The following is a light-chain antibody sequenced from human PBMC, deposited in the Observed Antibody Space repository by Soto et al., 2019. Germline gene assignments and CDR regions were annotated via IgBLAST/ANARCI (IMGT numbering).Light chain of an antibody. V-gene: IGLV2-14*03. CDR3: SSYTSNTTRV. CDR2: EVS. CDR1: SSDFGGYNY. Sequence: QSALTQPAAVSGSPGQSITISCTGTSSDFGGYNYVSWYQQHPGKGPKLMIYEVSNRPSGVSNRFSGSKSGNTATLTISGLQAEDEADYYCSSYTSNTTRVFGTGTKVTV. J-gene: IGLJ1*01.